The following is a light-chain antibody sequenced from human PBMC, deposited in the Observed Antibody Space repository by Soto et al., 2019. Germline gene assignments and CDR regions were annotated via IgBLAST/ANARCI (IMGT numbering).Light chain of an antibody. Sequence: QSVLTQPASVSGSPGQSITISCTGTGSDVGGYNYVSWYQQHPGKAPKLMIYDVSNRPSGVSNRFSGSKSGNTASLTISGLQAEHEADYYCSSYTSSNTYVFGTGTKVTVL. CDR1: GSDVGGYNY. J-gene: IGLJ1*01. CDR2: DVS. CDR3: SSYTSSNTYV. V-gene: IGLV2-14*01.